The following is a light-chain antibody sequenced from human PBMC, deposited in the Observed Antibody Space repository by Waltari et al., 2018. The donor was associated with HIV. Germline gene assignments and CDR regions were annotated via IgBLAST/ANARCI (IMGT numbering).Light chain of an antibody. CDR2: HNN. J-gene: IGLJ2*01. Sequence: QSVLTQPPSASGTPGQRVTISCSGISSNIGSNTVNWYQHLPGTAPKLLIYHNNQRPSGFPDRSSGSKSGTSASLAISGLQSEDEADYYCAAWDDSLNGQGVFGGGTKLTVL. V-gene: IGLV1-44*01. CDR3: AAWDDSLNGQGV. CDR1: SSNIGSNT.